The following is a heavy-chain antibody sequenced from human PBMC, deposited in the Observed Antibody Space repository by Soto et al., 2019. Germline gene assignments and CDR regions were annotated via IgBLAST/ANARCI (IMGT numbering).Heavy chain of an antibody. V-gene: IGHV3-64*01. D-gene: IGHD6-6*01. Sequence: AGGSLRLSCAASGFTLSGYAMDWVRQAPGKGLEYVSGISSNGVGTYYANSVQGRFTTSRDNSKNTVYLQMGSLRPEDMAVYYCARRARPDFYYMDVWGKGTTVTVSS. J-gene: IGHJ6*03. CDR2: ISSNGVGT. CDR3: ARRARPDFYYMDV. CDR1: GFTLSGYA.